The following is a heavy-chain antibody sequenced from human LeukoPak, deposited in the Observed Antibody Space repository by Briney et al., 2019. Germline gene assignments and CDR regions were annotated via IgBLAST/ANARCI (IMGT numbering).Heavy chain of an antibody. V-gene: IGHV4-39*01. J-gene: IGHJ1*01. CDR2: IYYSGST. CDR1: GGSISSSSYY. CDR3: AIQRYYYDSSGYRYFQH. D-gene: IGHD3-22*01. Sequence: SETLSLTCTVSGGSISSSSYYWGWIRQPPGKGLEWIGSIYYSGSTYYNPSLKSRVTISVDTSKNQFSLKLSSVTAADTAVYYCAIQRYYYDSSGYRYFQHWGQGTLVTVSS.